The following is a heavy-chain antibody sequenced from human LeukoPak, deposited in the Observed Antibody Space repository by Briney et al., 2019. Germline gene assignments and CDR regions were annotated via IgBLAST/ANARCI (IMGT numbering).Heavy chain of an antibody. V-gene: IGHV1-18*01. Sequence: ASVKVSCKASGYTFTSYDISWVRQAPGQGLEWMGWISPYSDNTNYAQNLQGRVTMTTDTSTSTAYMELRSLTSDDTAMYYCARGGPFSIAAARVYYFDYWGQGTLVTVSS. CDR3: ARGGPFSIAAARVYYFDY. CDR2: ISPYSDNT. J-gene: IGHJ4*02. D-gene: IGHD6-25*01. CDR1: GYTFTSYD.